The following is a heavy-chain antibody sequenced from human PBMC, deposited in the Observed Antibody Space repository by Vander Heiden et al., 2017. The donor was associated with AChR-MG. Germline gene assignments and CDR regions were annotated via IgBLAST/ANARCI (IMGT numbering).Heavy chain of an antibody. V-gene: IGHV3-21*01. CDR2: ISSSSSYI. J-gene: IGHJ2*01. D-gene: IGHD1-7*01. CDR1: GFTFSSYS. CDR3: ARVWGGTILLSYWYFDL. Sequence: EVQLVESGGGLVKPGGSLRLSCAASGFTFSSYSMNWVRQAPGKGLEWVSSISSSSSYIYYADSVKGRFTISRDNAKNSLYLQMNSLRAEDTAVYYCARVWGGTILLSYWYFDLWGRGTLVTVSS.